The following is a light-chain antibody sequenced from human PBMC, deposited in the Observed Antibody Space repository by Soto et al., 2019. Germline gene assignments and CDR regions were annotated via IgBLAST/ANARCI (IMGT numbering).Light chain of an antibody. CDR1: SGHSSFA. Sequence: QSVLTQPPSASASLGASVKLTCTLSSGHSSFAIAWHQQQPEKGPRYLMKVNTDGSHDKGDGIPDRFSGSTSGAERYLTISSLQSEDGADYYCQTWGTGTHVVFGGGAKVTVL. CDR3: QTWGTGTHVV. J-gene: IGLJ2*01. V-gene: IGLV4-69*01. CDR2: VNTDGSH.